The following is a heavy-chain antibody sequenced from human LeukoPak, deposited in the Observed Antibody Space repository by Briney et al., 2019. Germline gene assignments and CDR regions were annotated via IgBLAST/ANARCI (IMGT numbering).Heavy chain of an antibody. Sequence: PGRSLRLSCAASGFTFSSYAMHWVRQAPGKGLEWVAVISYDGSNKYYADSVKGRFTISRDNSKNTLHLQMNSLRAEYTAVYYCAMPVEMATIAPDYWGQGTLVTVSS. V-gene: IGHV3-30-3*01. CDR2: ISYDGSNK. D-gene: IGHD5-24*01. CDR1: GFTFSSYA. J-gene: IGHJ4*02. CDR3: AMPVEMATIAPDY.